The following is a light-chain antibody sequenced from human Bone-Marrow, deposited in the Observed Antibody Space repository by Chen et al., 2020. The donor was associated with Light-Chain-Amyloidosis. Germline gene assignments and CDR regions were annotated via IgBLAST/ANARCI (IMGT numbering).Light chain of an antibody. J-gene: IGLJ3*02. CDR3: SSCTRSSTWL. Sequence: QSALTQPASVSGSPGQSTTISCTGPSSAVGGYYYVTWYQQHPGTAPKLVIFDVSDLPSGISNRFSGSKSGNTASLTISGLQAEDEADYYCSSCTRSSTWLFGGGTRLTVL. CDR2: DVS. CDR1: SSAVGGYYY. V-gene: IGLV2-14*03.